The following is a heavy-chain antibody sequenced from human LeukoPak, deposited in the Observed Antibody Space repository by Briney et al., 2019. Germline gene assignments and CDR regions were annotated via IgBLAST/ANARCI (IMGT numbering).Heavy chain of an antibody. CDR3: ATKITHLPATASPSYYYYGMDV. D-gene: IGHD2-2*01. J-gene: IGHJ6*02. V-gene: IGHV1-24*01. CDR2: FDPEDGET. Sequence: ASVKVSCKVSGYTLTELSMHWVRQAPGKGLEWMGGFDPEDGETIYAQKFQGRVTMTEDTSTDTAYMELSSLRSEDTAVYYCATKITHLPATASPSYYYYGMDVWAKGPRSPSP. CDR1: GYTLTELS.